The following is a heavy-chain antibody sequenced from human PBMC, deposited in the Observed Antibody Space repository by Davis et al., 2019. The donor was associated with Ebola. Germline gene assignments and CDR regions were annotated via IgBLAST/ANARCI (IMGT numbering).Heavy chain of an antibody. J-gene: IGHJ4*02. CDR1: GGTFSSYA. CDR3: ARVRLRRQFDY. Sequence: AASVKVSCKASGGTFSSYAISWVRQAPGQGLEWMGWISAYNGNTNYAQKLQGRVTMTTDTSTSTAYMELRSLRSDDTAVYYCARVRLRRQFDYWGQGTLVTVSS. CDR2: ISAYNGNT. V-gene: IGHV1-18*01. D-gene: IGHD3-16*01.